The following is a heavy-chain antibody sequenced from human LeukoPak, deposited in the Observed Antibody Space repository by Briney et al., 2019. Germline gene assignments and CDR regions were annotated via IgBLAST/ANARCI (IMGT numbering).Heavy chain of an antibody. CDR3: ARKSYYYVWGSYRYRDAFDI. CDR2: IYYSGST. CDR1: GGSISSGDYC. V-gene: IGHV4-30-4*01. Sequence: SETLSLTCTVSGGSISSGDYCWSWIRQPPGKGLEWIVYIYYSGSTYYNPSLKSRVTISVDTSKNQFSLKLSSVTAADTAVYYCARKSYYYVWGSYRYRDAFDIWGQGTMVTVSS. J-gene: IGHJ3*02. D-gene: IGHD3-16*02.